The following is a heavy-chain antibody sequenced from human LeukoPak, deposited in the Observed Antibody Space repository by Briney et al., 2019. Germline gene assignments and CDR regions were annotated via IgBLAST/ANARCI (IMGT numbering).Heavy chain of an antibody. J-gene: IGHJ4*02. CDR2: INPNSGGT. CDR1: GYTFTGYY. Sequence: ASVKVSCKASGYTFTGYYMHWVRQAPGQGLEWMGWINPNSGGTNYAQKFQGRVTMTRDTSISTAYMELSRLRSDDTAVYYCARELYYYDSSGYLTYDYWGQGTLVTVSS. D-gene: IGHD3-22*01. V-gene: IGHV1-2*02. CDR3: ARELYYYDSSGYLTYDY.